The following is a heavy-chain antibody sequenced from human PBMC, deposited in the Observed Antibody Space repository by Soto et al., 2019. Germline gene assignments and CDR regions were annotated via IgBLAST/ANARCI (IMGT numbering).Heavy chain of an antibody. V-gene: IGHV3-7*03. CDR2: IKQDGSET. CDR3: VRGPPTPGLDF. J-gene: IGHJ4*02. Sequence: LRLSCGASGFTFRNYWMNWVRQASGEGLEWLANIKQDGSETNYVDSVKGRFTISRDNTKNSLYLQMSRLRDEDTDLYYCVRGPPTPGLDFCGQGTLVTVSS. D-gene: IGHD7-27*01. CDR1: GFTFRNYW.